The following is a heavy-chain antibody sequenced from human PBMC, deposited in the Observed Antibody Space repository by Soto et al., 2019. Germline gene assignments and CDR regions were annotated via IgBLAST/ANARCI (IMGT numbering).Heavy chain of an antibody. D-gene: IGHD5-18*01. J-gene: IGHJ4*02. V-gene: IGHV4-31*03. CDR3: ARVVTFSYYFDY. Sequence: TLSLTCTVSGGSISSGGYYWSWIRQHPGKGLEWIGYIYYSGSTYYNPSLKSRVTISVDTSKNQFSLKLSSVTAADTAVYYCARVVTFSYYFDYWGQGTLVTVS. CDR2: IYYSGST. CDR1: GGSISSGGYY.